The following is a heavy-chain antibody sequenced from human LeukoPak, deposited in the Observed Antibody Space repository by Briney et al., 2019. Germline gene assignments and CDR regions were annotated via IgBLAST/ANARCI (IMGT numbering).Heavy chain of an antibody. CDR3: ARVTGEDAFDI. Sequence: PGGSLRLSCAASGFTVSTNYMSWVRQAPGKGLEWVSGINWNGGSTGYADSVKGRFTISRDNAKNSLYLQMNSLGAEDTALYYCARVTGEDAFDIWGQGTMVTVSS. CDR1: GFTVSTNY. CDR2: INWNGGST. J-gene: IGHJ3*02. D-gene: IGHD7-27*01. V-gene: IGHV3-20*04.